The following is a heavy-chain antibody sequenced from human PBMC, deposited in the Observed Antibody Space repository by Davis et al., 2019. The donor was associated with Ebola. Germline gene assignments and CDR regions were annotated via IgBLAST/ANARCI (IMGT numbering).Heavy chain of an antibody. CDR3: ARWDGYNVGAFDY. Sequence: PGGSLRLSCAASGFTFSDYYMSWIRQAPGKGLEWVSSIRGSGAYYADSVKGRFTISRDNSKNSLYLQMNSLRAEDTAVYYCARWDGYNVGAFDYWGQGTLVTVSS. V-gene: IGHV3-69-1*01. D-gene: IGHD5-24*01. CDR1: GFTFSDYY. CDR2: IRGSGA. J-gene: IGHJ4*02.